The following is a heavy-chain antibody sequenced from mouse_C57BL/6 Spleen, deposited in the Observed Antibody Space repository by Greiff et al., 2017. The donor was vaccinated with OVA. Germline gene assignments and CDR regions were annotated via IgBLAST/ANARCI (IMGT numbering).Heavy chain of an antibody. CDR1: GYSITSGYY. CDR3: AREAAQAPDY. D-gene: IGHD3-2*02. J-gene: IGHJ2*01. V-gene: IGHV3-6*01. CDR2: ISYDGSN. Sequence: ESGPGLVKPSQSLSLTCSVTGYSITSGYYWNWIRQFPGNKLEWMGYISYDGSNNYNPSLKNRISITRDTSKNQFFLKLNSVTTEDTATYYCAREAAQAPDYWGQGTTLTVSS.